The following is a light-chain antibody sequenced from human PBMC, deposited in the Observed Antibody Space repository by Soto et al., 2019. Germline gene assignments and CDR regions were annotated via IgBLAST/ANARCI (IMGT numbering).Light chain of an antibody. CDR1: SSNIGSNT. Sequence: QSVLTQPPSASGTPGQRVTISCSGSSSNIGSNTVNWYQQLPGTAPKLLIYSNNQRPSGVPDRFSGSKSGTSASQAISGLQSEDEADYYCAAWDDSLNGLWVFGGGTKLTVL. CDR2: SNN. CDR3: AAWDDSLNGLWV. V-gene: IGLV1-44*01. J-gene: IGLJ3*02.